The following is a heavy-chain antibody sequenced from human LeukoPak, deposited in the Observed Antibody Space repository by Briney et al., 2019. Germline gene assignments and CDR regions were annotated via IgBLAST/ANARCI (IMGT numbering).Heavy chain of an antibody. Sequence: ASVKVSCKASGYTFTSLGITWVRRAPGQGLEWMGWINTYNGDTNYAQKLQGRVTMTTDTSTSTAYMELRSLRSDDTAVYYCARALSGSYYRVWGQGTLVTVSS. V-gene: IGHV1-18*01. CDR2: INTYNGDT. J-gene: IGHJ4*02. CDR1: GYTFTSLG. CDR3: ARALSGSYYRV. D-gene: IGHD1-26*01.